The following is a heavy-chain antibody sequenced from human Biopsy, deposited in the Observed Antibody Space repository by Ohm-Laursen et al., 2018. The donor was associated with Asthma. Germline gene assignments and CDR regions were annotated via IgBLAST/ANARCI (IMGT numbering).Heavy chain of an antibody. CDR2: IYRNGDT. D-gene: IGHD2-21*02. J-gene: IGHJ4*02. CDR1: GDSIDSGDYS. V-gene: IGHV4-30-2*06. Sequence: TLSLTWTVSGDSIDSGDYSWTWIRQSPGVGLEWIGYIYRNGDTYYNPTLKSRVTISIDRSKNQFSLRLRSVTAADTAVYYCARGWNCGGDCYSLDSWGQGTLVTVSS. CDR3: ARGWNCGGDCYSLDS.